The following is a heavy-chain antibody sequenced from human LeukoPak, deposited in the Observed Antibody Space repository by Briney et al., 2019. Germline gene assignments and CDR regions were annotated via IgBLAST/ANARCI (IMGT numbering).Heavy chain of an antibody. CDR3: VRQSCLSGSGCYLDF. CDR2: ISHDASNK. V-gene: IGHV3-30-3*01. D-gene: IGHD3-22*01. Sequence: GGSLRLSCAASGFTVSSNYMSWVRQAPGKGLEWVAVISHDASNKYYADSVKGRFTLSRDTSKNTLYLQMNSLRPDDTAVYYCVRQSCLSGSGCYLDFWGQGTLVTVSS. CDR1: GFTVSSNY. J-gene: IGHJ4*02.